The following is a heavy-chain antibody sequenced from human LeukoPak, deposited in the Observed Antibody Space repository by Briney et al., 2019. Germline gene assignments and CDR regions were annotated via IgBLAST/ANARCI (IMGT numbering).Heavy chain of an antibody. CDR1: RFTFSTRW. J-gene: IGHJ4*02. CDR2: INSDGSGT. V-gene: IGHV3-74*01. Sequence: GGSLRLSCAACRFTFSTRWMNWVRQAPGKGLKWVSRINSDGSGTSYADSEKGRFTISRDNAKNTLYLQMNSLRAEDTAVYYCARPNPHCSDSSGYLNYWGQGTLVTVSS. D-gene: IGHD3-22*01. CDR3: ARPNPHCSDSSGYLNY.